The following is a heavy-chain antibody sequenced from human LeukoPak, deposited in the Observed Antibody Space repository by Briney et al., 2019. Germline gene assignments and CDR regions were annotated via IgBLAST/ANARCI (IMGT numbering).Heavy chain of an antibody. CDR2: ISGYVGST. J-gene: IGHJ4*02. V-gene: IGHV3-23*01. CDR3: AARTAAVH. CDR1: GFTFSSYA. Sequence: GGSLRLSCAASGFTFSSYAMTWVRQGPGKGLEWVSSISGYVGSTYSTDSVKGRFTISRYNSKNTVFLQMISLRAEDTAVYYCAARTAAVHWGQGTLVTVSS. D-gene: IGHD6-13*01.